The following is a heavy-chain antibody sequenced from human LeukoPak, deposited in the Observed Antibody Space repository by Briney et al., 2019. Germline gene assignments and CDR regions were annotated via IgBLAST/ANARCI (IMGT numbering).Heavy chain of an antibody. CDR1: GGSINSHY. CDR3: VRRDTGGNYFDY. CDR2: IYYTGKN. D-gene: IGHD2-8*02. V-gene: IGHV4-59*08. Sequence: SSETLTLTCAVSGGSINSHYRGWIRQPPGKGLQWVGDIYYTGKNNYNLYLKSRVAITLDPSKDRLSLYLSSVLAADAAIYYCVRRDTGGNYFDYWGQGILVTVSS. J-gene: IGHJ4*02.